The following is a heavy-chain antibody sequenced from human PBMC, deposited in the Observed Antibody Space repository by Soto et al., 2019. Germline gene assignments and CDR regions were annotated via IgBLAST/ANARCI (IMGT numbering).Heavy chain of an antibody. Sequence: GASVKVSCKASGYIFTGQYMHWVRQAPGQGLEWMGWINPNSGDTNYVQKFQGRVTMTRDTSISTVYMELSRLRSDDTAVYYCARDLITEIGRYYYSGLDVCAQGSTVTVSS. J-gene: IGHJ6*02. CDR3: ARDLITEIGRYYYSGLDV. D-gene: IGHD2-15*01. CDR1: GYIFTGQY. V-gene: IGHV1-2*02. CDR2: INPNSGDT.